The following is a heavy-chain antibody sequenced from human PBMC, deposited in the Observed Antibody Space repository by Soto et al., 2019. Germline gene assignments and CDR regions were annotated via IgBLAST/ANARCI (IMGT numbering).Heavy chain of an antibody. Sequence: QVQLVESGGGVVQPGRSLRLSCAASGFTFSSHGMHWVRQAPGKGLEWVAVIWYDGSQKYYADSVKGRFTITRDNSKNTLYLPLDSLRVEDTAVYYCARGNRYNNGGLDYWGQGTLVTVSS. CDR1: GFTFSSHG. J-gene: IGHJ4*02. V-gene: IGHV3-33*01. D-gene: IGHD5-18*01. CDR3: ARGNRYNNGGLDY. CDR2: IWYDGSQK.